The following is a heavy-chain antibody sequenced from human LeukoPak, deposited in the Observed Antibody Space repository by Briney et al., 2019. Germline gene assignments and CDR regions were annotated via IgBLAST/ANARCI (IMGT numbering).Heavy chain of an antibody. J-gene: IGHJ3*01. CDR1: GFTFSSYG. Sequence: GGSLRLSCAASGFTFSSYGMHWVRQAPGKGLEWVAFIRYDGSNKYYADSVKGRFTISRDNSKNTLYLQMNSLRPEDTAVFFCAKDLGIDYYGSGRYHAAFDVWGQGTMVTVSS. V-gene: IGHV3-30*02. CDR2: IRYDGSNK. D-gene: IGHD3-10*01. CDR3: AKDLGIDYYGSGRYHAAFDV.